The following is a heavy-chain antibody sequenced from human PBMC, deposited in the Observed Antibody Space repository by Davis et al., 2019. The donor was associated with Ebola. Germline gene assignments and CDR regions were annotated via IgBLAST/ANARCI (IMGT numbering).Heavy chain of an antibody. CDR3: TAGSEWELLRDFYFYMDV. Sequence: GESLKISCVASGFTFSTAWMTWVRQAPGRGLEWVGQIKSETDGGTTDYAAPVKGRFAISRDDSKNMVYLQMNDLKTEDTGVYYCTAGSEWELLRDFYFYMDVWGKGTTVTVSS. CDR1: GFTFSTAW. CDR2: IKSETDGGTT. J-gene: IGHJ6*03. D-gene: IGHD3-10*01. V-gene: IGHV3-15*01.